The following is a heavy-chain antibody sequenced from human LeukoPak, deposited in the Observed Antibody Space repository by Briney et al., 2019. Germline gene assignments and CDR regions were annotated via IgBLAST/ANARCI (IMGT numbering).Heavy chain of an antibody. CDR1: GFTFSSYS. Sequence: GGSLRLSCAASGFTFSSYSMSWVRQAPGKGLEWVSSISSSSSYIYYADSVKGRFTISRDNAKNSLYLQMNSLRAEDTAVYYCARDFTSAYTIDYWGQGTLVTVSS. V-gene: IGHV3-21*01. J-gene: IGHJ4*02. CDR2: ISSSSSYI. CDR3: ARDFTSAYTIDY. D-gene: IGHD2-2*02.